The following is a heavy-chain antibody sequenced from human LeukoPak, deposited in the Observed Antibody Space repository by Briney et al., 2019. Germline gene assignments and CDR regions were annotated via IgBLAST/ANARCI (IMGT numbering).Heavy chain of an antibody. Sequence: PSETLSLTCTVSGGSISSYYWSWIRQPPGKGLEWIGYIYYSGSTNYNPSLKSRVTISVDTSKNQFSLKLSSVTAADTAVYYCARSHSSSWYLLGWFDPWGQGTLVTVSS. CDR1: GGSISSYY. D-gene: IGHD6-13*01. J-gene: IGHJ5*02. V-gene: IGHV4-59*01. CDR2: IYYSGST. CDR3: ARSHSSSWYLLGWFDP.